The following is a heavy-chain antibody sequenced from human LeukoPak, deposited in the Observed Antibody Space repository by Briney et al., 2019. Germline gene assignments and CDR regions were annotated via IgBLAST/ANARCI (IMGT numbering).Heavy chain of an antibody. V-gene: IGHV3-9*01. J-gene: IGHJ4*02. D-gene: IGHD2-2*02. Sequence: PGRSLRLSCAASGFTFDDYAMHWVRQAPGKGLEWASGISWNSGSIGYADSVKGRFTISRDNAKNSLYLQMNSLRAEDTAVYYCARGDIVVVPAAIGIDYWGQGTLVTVSS. CDR3: ARGDIVVVPAAIGIDY. CDR1: GFTFDDYA. CDR2: ISWNSGSI.